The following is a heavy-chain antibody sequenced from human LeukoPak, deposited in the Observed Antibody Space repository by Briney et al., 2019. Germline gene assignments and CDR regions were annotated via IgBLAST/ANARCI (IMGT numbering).Heavy chain of an antibody. J-gene: IGHJ4*02. CDR2: IYHSGST. CDR3: AKAPPATYYFDY. CDR1: GYSISSGYY. D-gene: IGHD2-2*01. Sequence: PSETLSLTCTVSGYSISSGYYWGWIRQPPGKGLEWIGSIYHSGSTYYNPSLKSRVTISVDTSKNQFSLKLSSVTAADTAVYYCAKAPPATYYFDYWGQGTLVTVSS. V-gene: IGHV4-38-2*02.